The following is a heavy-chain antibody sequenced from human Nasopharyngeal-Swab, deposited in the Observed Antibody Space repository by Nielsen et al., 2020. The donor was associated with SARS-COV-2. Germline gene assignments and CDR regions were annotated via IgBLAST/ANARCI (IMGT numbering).Heavy chain of an antibody. V-gene: IGHV4-59*12. Sequence: SETLSLTCTVSGGSISSYYWSWIRQPPGKGLEWIGYIYYSGRTNYNPSLKSRVSISVDTSKNQFSLKLSSVTAADTAVYYCARARVGMIVVVGAFDYWGQGKLGNVS. J-gene: IGHJ4*02. D-gene: IGHD3-22*01. CDR2: IYYSGRT. CDR3: ARARVGMIVVVGAFDY. CDR1: GGSISSYY.